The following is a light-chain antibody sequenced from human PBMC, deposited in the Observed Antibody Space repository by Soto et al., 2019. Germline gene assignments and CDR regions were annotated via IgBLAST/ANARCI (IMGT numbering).Light chain of an antibody. Sequence: EIVLTQSPGTLSLSPGERATLSCRASQSVRSNELAWYQQKPGQAPRLLIYGASSRATAIPDRVSGSGSWTYFTITISRLEPDDFAMYYCHEYCSSPLTFGGGTKVEFK. J-gene: IGKJ4*01. CDR2: GAS. V-gene: IGKV3-20*01. CDR3: HEYCSSPLT. CDR1: QSVRSNE.